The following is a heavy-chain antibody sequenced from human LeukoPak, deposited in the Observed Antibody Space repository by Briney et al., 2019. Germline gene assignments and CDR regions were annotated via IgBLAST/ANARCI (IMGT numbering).Heavy chain of an antibody. CDR3: ARSPSYWYFDL. CDR1: WLTLTNYS. CDR2: ISSTSTTI. V-gene: IGHV3-48*02. J-gene: IGHJ2*01. Sequence: QAGGCLRPSRAPAWLTLTNYSTDSARHAPREGREWLSYISSTSTTINHADSVKGRFTISRDNAKNSLYLQMNSLRDEDTAVYYCARSPSYWYFDLWGRGTLVTVSS.